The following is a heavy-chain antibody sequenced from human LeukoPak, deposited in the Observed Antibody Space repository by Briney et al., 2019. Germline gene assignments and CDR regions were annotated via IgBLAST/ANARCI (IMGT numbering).Heavy chain of an antibody. CDR1: GGTFSSYA. CDR2: IIPIFGTA. J-gene: IGHJ4*02. V-gene: IGHV1-69*13. CDR3: AALWVVKYYFDY. Sequence: GASVKVSCKASGGTFSSYAISWVRQAPGQGLEWMGGIIPIFGTANYAQKFQGRVTITADESTSIAYMELSSLRSEDTAVYYCAALWVVKYYFDYWGQGTLVTVSS. D-gene: IGHD4-23*01.